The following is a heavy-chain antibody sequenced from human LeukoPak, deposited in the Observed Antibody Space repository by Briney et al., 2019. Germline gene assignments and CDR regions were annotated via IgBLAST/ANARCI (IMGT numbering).Heavy chain of an antibody. D-gene: IGHD3-22*01. CDR3: ARLTLNYYDSSGYRGVFDY. CDR2: IYSGGTT. Sequence: PGGSLRLSCAASGFTVSNNYMSWSRQAPGKGLEWVSVIYSGGTTYYADSVRGRFTISRDNSKNTLYLQMNSLRAEDTAVYYCARLTLNYYDSSGYRGVFDYWGQGTLVTVSS. CDR1: GFTVSNNY. V-gene: IGHV3-53*01. J-gene: IGHJ4*02.